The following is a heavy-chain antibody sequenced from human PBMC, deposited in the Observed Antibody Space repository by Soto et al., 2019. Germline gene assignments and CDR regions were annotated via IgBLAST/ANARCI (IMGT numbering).Heavy chain of an antibody. J-gene: IGHJ6*01. Sequence: QVQLVQPGAEMMKPGASMKVSCKASGDTFSRHYVHWVRQAPGQGLEWMGRINPSGGDTTYAPDIQGRTTVTRDTSTSTVFMDLSSLRSDDTAVDYCATRVNGDFDVWGQGTTVVVS. CDR1: GDTFSRHY. CDR2: INPSGGDT. V-gene: IGHV1-46*03. CDR3: ATRVNGDFDV. D-gene: IGHD3-3*01.